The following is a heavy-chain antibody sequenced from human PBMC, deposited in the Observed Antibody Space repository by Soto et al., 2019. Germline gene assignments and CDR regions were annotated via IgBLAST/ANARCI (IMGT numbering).Heavy chain of an antibody. CDR1: GGSLGDVY. J-gene: IGHJ4*02. Sequence: QVQLQESGPGLVKPSETLSLTCTVSGGSLGDVYWTWIRQPPGKGLEWLGYISTTGVRNYNSSLKSRLTMSTDASKNQFPLTLSSVTAADTAIYFCARHGGDVVVVRDWGQGTQVTVSS. V-gene: IGHV4-59*08. CDR3: ARHGGDVVVVRD. CDR2: ISTTGVR. D-gene: IGHD2-21*01.